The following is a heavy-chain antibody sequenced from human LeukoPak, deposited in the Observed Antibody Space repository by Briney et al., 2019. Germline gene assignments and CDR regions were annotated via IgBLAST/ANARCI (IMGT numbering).Heavy chain of an antibody. CDR3: ARVGLAAARRVGFHY. CDR1: GGSFSGYY. V-gene: IGHV4-34*01. Sequence: SETLSLTCAVYGGSFSGYYWGWIRQPPGKGLEWIGEINHSGSTNYNPSLKSRVTISVDTSKNQFSLKLSSVTAADTAVYYCARVGLAAARRVGFHYWGQGTLVTVSS. D-gene: IGHD6-6*01. J-gene: IGHJ4*02. CDR2: INHSGST.